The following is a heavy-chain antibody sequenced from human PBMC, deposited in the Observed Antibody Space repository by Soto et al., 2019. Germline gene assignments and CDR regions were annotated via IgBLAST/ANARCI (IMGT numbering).Heavy chain of an antibody. Sequence: QVQLQESGPGLVKPSETLSLTCTVSGGSINKNYWGWIRQSPGKGLEWIGHIYHSGSTKYNSSLKRRVVISLDASRNKFSLRLPSVTAADTAIYYCATIGGAYGSHNWFDPWGQGALVTVSS. CDR2: IYHSGST. CDR3: ATIGGAYGSHNWFDP. J-gene: IGHJ5*02. CDR1: GGSINKNY. V-gene: IGHV4-59*12. D-gene: IGHD3-16*01.